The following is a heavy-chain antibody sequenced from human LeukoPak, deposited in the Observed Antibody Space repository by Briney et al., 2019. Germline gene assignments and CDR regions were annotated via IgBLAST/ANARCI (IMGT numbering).Heavy chain of an antibody. D-gene: IGHD3-22*01. V-gene: IGHV3-21*01. CDR1: GFTFSSYS. CDR2: ISSSSSYI. Sequence: SGGSLRLSCAASGFTFSSYSMNWVRQAPGKGLEWVSSISSSSSYIYYADSVKGRFTISRDNAKNSLYLQMNSLRAEDTAVYYCASRDEYYYDSSGSNWFDPWGQGTLVTVSS. J-gene: IGHJ5*02. CDR3: ASRDEYYYDSSGSNWFDP.